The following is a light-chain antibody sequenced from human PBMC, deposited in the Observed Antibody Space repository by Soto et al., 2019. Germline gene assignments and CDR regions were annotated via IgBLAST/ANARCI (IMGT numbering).Light chain of an antibody. CDR1: QGISSW. V-gene: IGKV1-12*01. CDR2: AAS. J-gene: IGKJ3*01. CDR3: QKTNSFPYT. Sequence: IQMTQSPSSVSASVGDRVNITCRASQGISSWLDWYQQKPGKAPNILIYAASTWQSGVPSRFSGSGSETDFTLTISSLQAEEFATYYCQKTNSFPYTFGPGTKVDIK.